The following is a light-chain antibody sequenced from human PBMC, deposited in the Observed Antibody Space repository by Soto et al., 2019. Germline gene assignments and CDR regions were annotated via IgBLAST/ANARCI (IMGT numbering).Light chain of an antibody. CDR1: HSVSSNY. Sequence: EIVFTQSPGTLSLSPGERATLSCRASHSVSSNYLAWYLHKNGQDPRLLIYGASSRATGSAERFSGSGSGKDFALIIRRLEPEDFAVYYGQQYCSAPPFTFGGGNKVEIK. J-gene: IGKJ4*01. CDR2: GAS. V-gene: IGKV3-20*01. CDR3: QQYCSAPPFT.